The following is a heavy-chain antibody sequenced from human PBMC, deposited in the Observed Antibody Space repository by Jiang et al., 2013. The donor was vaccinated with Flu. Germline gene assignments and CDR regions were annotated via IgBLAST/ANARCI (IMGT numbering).Heavy chain of an antibody. CDR3: ARRRTTVTTEYFDY. J-gene: IGHJ4*02. Sequence: GPGLVKPSETLSLTCTVSGGSISSSSYYWGWIRQPPGKGLEWIGSIYYSGSTYYNPSLKSRVTISVDTSKNQFSLKLSSVTAADTAVYYCARRRTTVTTEYFDYWGQGTLVTVSS. V-gene: IGHV4-39*07. CDR2: IYYSGST. CDR1: GGSISSSSYY. D-gene: IGHD4-17*01.